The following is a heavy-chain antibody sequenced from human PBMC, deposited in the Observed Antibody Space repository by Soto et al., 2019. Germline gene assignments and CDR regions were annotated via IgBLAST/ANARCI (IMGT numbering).Heavy chain of an antibody. V-gene: IGHV3-23*01. CDR3: AKMSDGWYGAFHV. CDR2: ISGSGGST. CDR1: GSTFSSYA. D-gene: IGHD6-19*01. J-gene: IGHJ3*01. Sequence: EVQLLESGGDLVQPGGSLRLSCAASGSTFSSYAMSWVRQAPGKGLEWVSVISGSGGSTFYADSVKVRFTISRDKSKNTLHLQMNSLRAEDTALYFCAKMSDGWYGAFHVWGQGTMVTVSS.